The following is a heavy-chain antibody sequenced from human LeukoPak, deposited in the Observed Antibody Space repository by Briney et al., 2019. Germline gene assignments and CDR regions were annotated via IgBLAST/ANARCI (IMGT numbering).Heavy chain of an antibody. J-gene: IGHJ4*02. CDR2: IYYSGST. CDR3: ARHGSTDYFDY. D-gene: IGHD2-2*03. Sequence: SETLSLTCAVSGGSISSTTSYWGWIRQPPGKGLEWIGRIYYSGSTFYNPSLKSRVTISVDTSKNQLSMRLSSVTAADTAVYYCARHGSTDYFDYWGQGTLVTVSS. V-gene: IGHV4-39*01. CDR1: GGSISSTTSY.